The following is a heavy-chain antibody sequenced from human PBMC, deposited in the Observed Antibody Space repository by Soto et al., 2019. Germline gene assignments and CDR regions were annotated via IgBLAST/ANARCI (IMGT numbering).Heavy chain of an antibody. CDR1: GYTLTRFA. CDR2: ISADSGNS. V-gene: IGHV1-3*01. J-gene: IGHJ4*02. CDR3: ARWLGGLDL. Sequence: QVQLVQSGAEVKKPGASVKVSCKASGYTLTRFALHWVRQAPGQRLEWMGWISADSGNSQYSQKFQGRVTITGDTSASTAYMELSSLISEDTAVYYCARWLGGLDLWGQGTLVTVSS. D-gene: IGHD6-19*01.